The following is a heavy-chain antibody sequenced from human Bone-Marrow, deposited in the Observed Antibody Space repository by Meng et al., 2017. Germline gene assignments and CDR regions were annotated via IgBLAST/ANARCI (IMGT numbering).Heavy chain of an antibody. D-gene: IGHD3-3*01. V-gene: IGHV4-59*01. CDR1: GGSISSYY. Sequence: SETLSLTCTVSGGSISSYYWSWIRQPPGKGLEWIGYIYYSGSTNYNPSLKSRVTISVDTSKNQFSLKLSSVTAADTAVYYCARGRDYDFWCGSYYYGMDVWGQGTTVTVSS. J-gene: IGHJ6*02. CDR3: ARGRDYDFWCGSYYYGMDV. CDR2: IYYSGST.